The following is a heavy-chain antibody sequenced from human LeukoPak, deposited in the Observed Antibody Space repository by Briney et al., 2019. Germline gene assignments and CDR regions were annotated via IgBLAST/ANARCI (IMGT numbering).Heavy chain of an antibody. V-gene: IGHV4-38-2*02. CDR3: ARSGSGYLRYYFDY. D-gene: IGHD5-12*01. CDR1: GYSITSAYY. J-gene: IGHJ4*02. Sequence: SETLSLTCTVSGYSITSAYYWGWIRQPPGKGLEWIGSLYSSGSTYYNPSLKSRVTISVDTSKNQFSLKLSSVTAADTAVYYCARSGSGYLRYYFDYWGQGTLVIVSS. CDR2: LYSSGST.